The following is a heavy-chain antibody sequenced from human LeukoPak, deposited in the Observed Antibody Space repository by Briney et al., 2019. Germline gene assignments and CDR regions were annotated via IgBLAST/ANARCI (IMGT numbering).Heavy chain of an antibody. J-gene: IGHJ4*02. Sequence: GGSLRLSCAASGFTLSSYTMNWVRQAPGKGLEWVSHITASGTAMFYADSVKGRFTISRDNAKNSLYLQMNSLRDEDTAVYYCASSGSYRFDYWGQGTLVTVSS. CDR2: ITASGTAM. CDR3: ASSGSYRFDY. V-gene: IGHV3-48*02. D-gene: IGHD1-26*01. CDR1: GFTLSSYT.